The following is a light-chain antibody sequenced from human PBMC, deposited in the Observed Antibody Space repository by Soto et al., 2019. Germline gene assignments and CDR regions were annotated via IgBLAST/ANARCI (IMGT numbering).Light chain of an antibody. V-gene: IGKV3D-15*01. CDR1: QSVSNN. J-gene: IGKJ4*01. CDR3: QLYNNGPPLT. Sequence: EIVMTQSPATLSVSPGERATLSCRASQSVSNNLAWYQQKPGQAPRLLIYSASTRATGIPARFSGSGSGTEFTLTISSLQSEDFAVYYCQLYNNGPPLTFGGGTKVEIK. CDR2: SAS.